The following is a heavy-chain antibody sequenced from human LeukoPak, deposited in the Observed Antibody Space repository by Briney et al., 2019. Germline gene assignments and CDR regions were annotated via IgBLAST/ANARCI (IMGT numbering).Heavy chain of an antibody. V-gene: IGHV3-74*01. Sequence: GGSLRLSCAASGFTFSTYWMYWVRQAPGKGLVWVSYINRDGSTTTYADSVRGRFTISRDNAKNTLYLQMNSLRAEDSAVYYCAKGYVSSGSYYTSFDYWGQGTLVTVSS. D-gene: IGHD3-10*01. J-gene: IGHJ4*02. CDR3: AKGYVSSGSYYTSFDY. CDR2: INRDGSTT. CDR1: GFTFSTYW.